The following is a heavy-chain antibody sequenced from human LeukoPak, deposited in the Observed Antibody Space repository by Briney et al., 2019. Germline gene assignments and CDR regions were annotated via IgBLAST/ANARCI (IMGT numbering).Heavy chain of an antibody. Sequence: GGSLRLSCAASGFTFSNAWMNWVRQAPGKGLEWISGISGSGASTYYADSVKGRFTISRDDSRNTLYLQMNSLRGDDTAVYYCAKDVGKWESLHFFDYWGQGTLVTVSS. CDR2: ISGSGAST. D-gene: IGHD1-26*01. CDR1: GFTFSNAW. CDR3: AKDVGKWESLHFFDY. J-gene: IGHJ4*02. V-gene: IGHV3-23*01.